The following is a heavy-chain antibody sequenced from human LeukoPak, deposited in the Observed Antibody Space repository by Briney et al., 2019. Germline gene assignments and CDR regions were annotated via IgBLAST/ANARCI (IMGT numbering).Heavy chain of an antibody. Sequence: SVKVSCKASEGTFSSYSISWVRQAPGQGLEWMGGIIPIFGTANYAQKFQGRVTIAADESTSTAYMELSSLRSEDTAVYYCARARGITMVRGVIGYYGMDVWGKGTTVTVSS. D-gene: IGHD3-10*01. CDR3: ARARGITMVRGVIGYYGMDV. CDR1: EGTFSSYS. CDR2: IIPIFGTA. J-gene: IGHJ6*04. V-gene: IGHV1-69*01.